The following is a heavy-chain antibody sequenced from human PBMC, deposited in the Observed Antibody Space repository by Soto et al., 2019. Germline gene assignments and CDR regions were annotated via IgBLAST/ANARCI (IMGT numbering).Heavy chain of an antibody. Sequence: GGSLRLSCAASGFTFSSYAMSWVRQAPGKGLEWVSVISGSGGFTYYADSVKGRFTISRDNSKNTLYLQMNSLRAEDTAVYYCAKSHNDYGYKYFDFWGQGTLVTVSS. J-gene: IGHJ4*02. CDR2: ISGSGGFT. V-gene: IGHV3-23*01. CDR3: AKSHNDYGYKYFDF. CDR1: GFTFSSYA. D-gene: IGHD5-18*01.